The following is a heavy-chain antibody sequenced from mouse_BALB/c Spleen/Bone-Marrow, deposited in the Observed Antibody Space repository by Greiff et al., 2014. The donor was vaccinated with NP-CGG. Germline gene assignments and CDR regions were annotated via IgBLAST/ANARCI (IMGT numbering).Heavy chain of an antibody. V-gene: IGHV2-9*02. D-gene: IGHD1-2*01. CDR2: IWADGST. Sequence: QVQLQQSGPGLVAPSQSLSITCTVSGFSLTSYGVHWVRQPPGKGLEWLGVIWADGSTNYNLALMSRLSISKDNSKSQVFLKMNSLQTDDTAMYYCSRITTATGAMDYWGQGTSVTVSS. J-gene: IGHJ4*01. CDR1: GFSLTSYG. CDR3: SRITTATGAMDY.